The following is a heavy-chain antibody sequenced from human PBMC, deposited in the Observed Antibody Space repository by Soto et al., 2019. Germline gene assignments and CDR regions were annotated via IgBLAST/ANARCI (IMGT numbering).Heavy chain of an antibody. CDR1: GFTFSGSA. J-gene: IGHJ4*02. Sequence: EVQLVESGGGLVQPGGSLKLSCAASGFTFSGSAFHWVRQASGKGLEWLGRIRRKTDNYATGYAASVTGRFIISRDDSKNMSYLQMNGLKIEDTAVYYCTRPGDGGNGYTFDYWGQGTLVTVSS. D-gene: IGHD3-22*01. CDR2: IRRKTDNYAT. V-gene: IGHV3-73*01. CDR3: TRPGDGGNGYTFDY.